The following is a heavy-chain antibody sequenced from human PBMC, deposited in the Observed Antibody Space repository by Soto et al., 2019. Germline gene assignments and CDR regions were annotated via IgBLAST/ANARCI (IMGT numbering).Heavy chain of an antibody. CDR2: IYHSGST. D-gene: IGHD3-10*01. CDR1: GDSISSSNW. V-gene: IGHV4-4*02. CDR3: SRVMKGYGSRNYYFDL. Sequence: PSETLSLTCAVSGDSISSSNWWSWVRQPPGKGLEWIGEIYHSGSTNYNPSLKSRVTISVDKSKNQFSLNLSSVTAADTAVYYCSRVMKGYGSRNYYFDLWGRGTLVTVSS. J-gene: IGHJ2*01.